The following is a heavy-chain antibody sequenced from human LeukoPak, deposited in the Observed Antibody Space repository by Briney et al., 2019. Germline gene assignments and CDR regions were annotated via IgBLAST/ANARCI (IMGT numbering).Heavy chain of an antibody. Sequence: PGGSLRLSCAVSGITLTNYGMSWVRQAPGKGLDWVAGISDSGGRTNYADTVKGRFTITRDNSKNTPYLQMSSLRAEDTAVYYCAKRGCSNTNCNDYDYDYGMDVWGQGTTVTVSS. CDR1: GITLTNYG. CDR3: AKRGCSNTNCNDYDYDYGMDV. V-gene: IGHV3-23*01. J-gene: IGHJ6*02. CDR2: ISDSGGRT. D-gene: IGHD2-2*01.